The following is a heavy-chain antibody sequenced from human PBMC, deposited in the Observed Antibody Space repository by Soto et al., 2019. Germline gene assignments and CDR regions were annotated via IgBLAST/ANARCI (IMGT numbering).Heavy chain of an antibody. Sequence: QVQLVQSGAEVKKPGASVKVSCKASGYTFTSYYMHWVRQAPGQGLEWMGIINPSGGSTSYAQKFQGRVTMTRDTSTSTVYMELSSLRSEDTAVYYCARDAVPYDYIWGSYQAFDIWGQGTMVTVSS. D-gene: IGHD3-16*02. CDR3: ARDAVPYDYIWGSYQAFDI. CDR2: INPSGGST. V-gene: IGHV1-46*03. J-gene: IGHJ3*02. CDR1: GYTFTSYY.